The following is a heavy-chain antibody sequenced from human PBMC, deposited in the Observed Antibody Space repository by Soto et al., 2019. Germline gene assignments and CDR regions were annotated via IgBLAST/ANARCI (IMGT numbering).Heavy chain of an antibody. CDR3: AKAPVPVAMLGWFDP. V-gene: IGHV3-30*18. J-gene: IGHJ5*02. CDR2: ISYDGSNK. Sequence: QVQLVESGGGVVQPGRSLRLSCAASGFTFSSYGMHWVRQAPGKGLEWVAVISYDGSNKYYADSVKGRFTISRDNSKNTLYLQMNSLRAEDTAVYYWAKAPVPVAMLGWFDPWGQGTLVTVSS. CDR1: GFTFSSYG. D-gene: IGHD2-2*01.